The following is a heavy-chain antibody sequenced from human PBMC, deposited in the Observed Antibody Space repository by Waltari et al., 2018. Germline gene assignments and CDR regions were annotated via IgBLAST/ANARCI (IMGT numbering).Heavy chain of an antibody. V-gene: IGHV3-64*02. CDR2: INSNGRTT. J-gene: IGHJ4*02. CDR3: AKRRDYGGNPGYFDY. CDR1: GFTFSNYP. Sequence: EVQLVESGEGLVQPGGSLRLSCAASGFTFSNYPMNWVRQAPGKGLEHVASINSNGRTTYYADSVKGRSTISRDNSKNTLYLQMNSLRAEDTAVYYCAKRRDYGGNPGYFDYWGQGTLVTVSS. D-gene: IGHD4-17*01.